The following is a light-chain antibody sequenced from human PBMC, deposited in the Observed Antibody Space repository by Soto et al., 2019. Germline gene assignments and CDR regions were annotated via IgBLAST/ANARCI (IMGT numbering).Light chain of an antibody. CDR1: RGIRNQ. Sequence: DIQMTQSPSSVSASLGDSVTITCRASRGIRNQLNWFQQEPGKAPKALIYDASILHSGVPSKFRGSGSGTDFTLTISSLQPEDFATYYCQQYNSYSPLTCGGGTKVDIK. CDR3: QQYNSYSPLT. V-gene: IGKV1-16*02. J-gene: IGKJ4*01. CDR2: DAS.